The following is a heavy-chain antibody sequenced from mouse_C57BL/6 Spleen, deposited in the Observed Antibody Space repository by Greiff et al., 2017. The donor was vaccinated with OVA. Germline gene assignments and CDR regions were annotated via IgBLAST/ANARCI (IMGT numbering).Heavy chain of an antibody. CDR1: GYTFTSYW. J-gene: IGHJ4*01. Sequence: QVQLQQPGAELVRPGSSVKLSCKASGYTFTSYWMHWVKQRPIQGLEWIGNIDPSDSETHYNQKFKDKATLTVDKSSSTAYMQLSSLTSEDSAVYDCAREDLRREAMDYWGQGTSVTVSS. V-gene: IGHV1-52*01. D-gene: IGHD2-12*01. CDR2: IDPSDSET. CDR3: AREDLRREAMDY.